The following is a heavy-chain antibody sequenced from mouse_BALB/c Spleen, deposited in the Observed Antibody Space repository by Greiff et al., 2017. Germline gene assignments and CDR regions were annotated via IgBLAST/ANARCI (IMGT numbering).Heavy chain of an antibody. CDR1: GFNIKDYY. D-gene: IGHD1-1*01. Sequence: VQLQQSGAELVRSGASVKLSCTASGFNIKDYYMHWVKQRPEQGLEWIGWIDPENGDTEYAPKFQGKATMTADTSSNTAYLQLSSLTSEDTAVYYCDMDYGSIPDYWGAGATLTVSP. J-gene: IGHJ2*01. CDR2: IDPENGDT. CDR3: DMDYGSIPDY. V-gene: IGHV14-4*02.